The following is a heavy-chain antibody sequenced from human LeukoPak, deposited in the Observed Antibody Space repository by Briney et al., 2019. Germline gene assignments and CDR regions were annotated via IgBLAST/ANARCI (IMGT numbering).Heavy chain of an antibody. CDR3: AKSANPEGYCSGGSCYSDAFDI. V-gene: IGHV3-21*04. J-gene: IGHJ3*02. Sequence: GGSLRLSCAASGFTFSSYSMNWVRQAPGKGLEWVSSISSSSSYIYYADSVKGRFTISRDNSKNTLYVQMNSLRAEDTAVYYCAKSANPEGYCSGGSCYSDAFDIWGQGTTVTVSS. CDR2: ISSSSSYI. CDR1: GFTFSSYS. D-gene: IGHD2-15*01.